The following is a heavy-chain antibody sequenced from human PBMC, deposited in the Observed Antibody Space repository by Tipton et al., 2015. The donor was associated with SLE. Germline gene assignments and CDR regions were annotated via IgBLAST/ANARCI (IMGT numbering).Heavy chain of an antibody. Sequence: TLSLTCTVSGGSINNYYWGWIRQPAGKGLEWIGRIYPSGSTNYNPSLKSRVTMSVDTSKNQFSLKLSSVTAADTALYYCARDQTVAGTFDYWGQGTLVTVSS. CDR2: IYPSGST. CDR3: ARDQTVAGTFDY. V-gene: IGHV4-4*07. CDR1: GGSINNYY. D-gene: IGHD6-19*01. J-gene: IGHJ4*02.